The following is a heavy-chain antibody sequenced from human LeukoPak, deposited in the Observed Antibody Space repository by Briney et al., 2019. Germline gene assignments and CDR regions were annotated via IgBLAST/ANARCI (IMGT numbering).Heavy chain of an antibody. CDR3: ARLRGRNYYYYGMDV. Sequence: PSETLSLTCAVSGGSISSSNWWSWVRQPPGKGLEWIGEINHSGSTNYNPSLKSRVTISVDTSKNQFSLKLSSVTAADTAVYYCARLRGRNYYYYGMDVWGQGTTVTISS. CDR1: GGSISSSNW. V-gene: IGHV4-4*02. J-gene: IGHJ6*02. CDR2: INHSGST. D-gene: IGHD4-17*01.